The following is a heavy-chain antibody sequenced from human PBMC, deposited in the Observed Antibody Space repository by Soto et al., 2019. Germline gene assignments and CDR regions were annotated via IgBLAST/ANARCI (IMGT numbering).Heavy chain of an antibody. Sequence: GGSLRLSCAASGFTFSSYAMSWVRQAPGKGLEWVSYISSSSSTIYYADSVKGRFTISRDNAKNSLYLQMNSLRAEDTAVYYCARDGQLGSNAFDIWGQGTMVTVS. CDR3: ARDGQLGSNAFDI. V-gene: IGHV3-48*04. CDR2: ISSSSSTI. D-gene: IGHD2-2*01. CDR1: GFTFSSYA. J-gene: IGHJ3*02.